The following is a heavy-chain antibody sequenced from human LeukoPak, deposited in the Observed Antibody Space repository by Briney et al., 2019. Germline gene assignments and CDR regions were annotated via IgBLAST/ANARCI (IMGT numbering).Heavy chain of an antibody. CDR3: ARDDKTESGDYHLFGY. Sequence: GGSLRLSCAASGFTFSTYWMTWVRQAPGKGREGWANIKQEESIKYYVYSVKGQFTISRDNAKDTLYLRMNSLRAEDTAVYYCARDDKTESGDYHLFGYWGQETMVTVSS. CDR2: IKQEESIK. D-gene: IGHD4-17*01. J-gene: IGHJ4*02. CDR1: GFTFSTYW. V-gene: IGHV3-7*05.